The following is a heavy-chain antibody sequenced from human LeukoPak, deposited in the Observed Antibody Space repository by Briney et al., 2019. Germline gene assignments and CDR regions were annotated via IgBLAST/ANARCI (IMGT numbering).Heavy chain of an antibody. CDR3: TRELAD. CDR2: ISYDGSNK. CDR1: GFTFSSYA. Sequence: GGSLRLSCAASGFTFSSYAMSWVRQAPGKGLEWVAVISYDGSNKYYADSVKGRFTISRDNSKNTLYLQMNSLRAEDTAVYYCTRELADWGQGTLVTVSS. V-gene: IGHV3-30-3*01. J-gene: IGHJ4*02.